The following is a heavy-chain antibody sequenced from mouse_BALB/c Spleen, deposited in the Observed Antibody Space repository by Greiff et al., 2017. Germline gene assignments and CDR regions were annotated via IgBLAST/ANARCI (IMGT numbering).Heavy chain of an antibody. CDR2: IDPENGNT. Sequence: VQLQQSGAELVKPGASVKLSCKASGFNIKDYYMHWVKQRPEQGLEWIGWIDPENGNTIYDPKFQGKASITADTSSNTAYLQLSSLTSEDTAVYYCARWGLRRGYAMDYWGQGTSVTVSS. V-gene: IGHV14-1*02. CDR1: GFNIKDYY. J-gene: IGHJ4*01. CDR3: ARWGLRRGYAMDY. D-gene: IGHD2-4*01.